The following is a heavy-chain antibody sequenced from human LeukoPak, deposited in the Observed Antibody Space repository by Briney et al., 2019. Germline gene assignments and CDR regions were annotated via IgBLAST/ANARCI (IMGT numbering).Heavy chain of an antibody. CDR3: AELGITMIGGV. CDR1: GFTFDDYG. Sequence: VGSLRLSCAASGFTFDDYGMSWVRQAPGKGLEWVSGINWNGGSTGYTDSVKGRFTISRDNAKNSLYLQMNSLRAEDTAVYYCAELGITMIGGVWGKGTTVTISS. V-gene: IGHV3-20*04. D-gene: IGHD3-10*02. CDR2: INWNGGST. J-gene: IGHJ6*04.